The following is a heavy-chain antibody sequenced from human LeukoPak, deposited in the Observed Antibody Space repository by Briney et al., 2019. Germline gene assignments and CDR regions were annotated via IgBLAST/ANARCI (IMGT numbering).Heavy chain of an antibody. CDR1: GFTFSSYA. V-gene: IGHV3-23*01. D-gene: IGHD3-16*02. Sequence: GGSLRLSCAASGFTFSSYAMSWVRQAPGKGLEWVSAISGSGGSTYYADSVKGRFTISRDNSKNTLYLQMNSLRAEDTAVYYCARGSMITFGGVIGLDYWGQGTLVTVSS. J-gene: IGHJ4*02. CDR3: ARGSMITFGGVIGLDY. CDR2: ISGSGGST.